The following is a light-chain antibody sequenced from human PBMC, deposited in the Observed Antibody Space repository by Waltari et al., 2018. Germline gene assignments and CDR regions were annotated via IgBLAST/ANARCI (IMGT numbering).Light chain of an antibody. V-gene: IGLV2-23*02. CDR3: CSYAGNYVWV. Sequence: SALTHPAAVSGSPGQSVTISCTGASSDIGRYDIFPWYHQHPGNAPNLVISDVSKRPSGVSDRFSGSKSGDTASLTISGLQFEDEADYYCCSYAGNYVWVFGGGTRLTVL. CDR2: DVS. J-gene: IGLJ3*02. CDR1: SSDIGRYDI.